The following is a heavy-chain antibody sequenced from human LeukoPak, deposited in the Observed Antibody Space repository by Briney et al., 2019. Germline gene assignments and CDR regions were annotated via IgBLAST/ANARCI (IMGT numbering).Heavy chain of an antibody. D-gene: IGHD5-12*01. CDR1: GGSISSSSYY. V-gene: IGHV4-39*07. Sequence: SGTLSLTCTVSGGSISSSSYYWGWIRQPPGKGLEWIGSIYYSGSTYYNPSLKSRVTISVDTSKNQFSLKLSSVTAADTAVYYCARGESSRPWRDWGQGTLVTVSS. CDR2: IYYSGST. CDR3: ARGESSRPWRD. J-gene: IGHJ1*01.